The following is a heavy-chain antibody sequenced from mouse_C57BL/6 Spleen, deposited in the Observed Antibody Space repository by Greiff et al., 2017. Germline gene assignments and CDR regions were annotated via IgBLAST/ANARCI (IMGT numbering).Heavy chain of an antibody. CDR3: AREGDGYSMDY. V-gene: IGHV1-80*01. CDR1: GYAFSSYW. J-gene: IGHJ4*01. D-gene: IGHD2-3*01. Sequence: QVQLQQSGAELVKPGASVKISCKASGYAFSSYWMNWVKQRPGKGLEWIGQIYPGDGDTNYNGKFKGKATLTADKSSSTAYMQLSSLTSEDSAVYFCAREGDGYSMDYWGQGTSVTVSS. CDR2: IYPGDGDT.